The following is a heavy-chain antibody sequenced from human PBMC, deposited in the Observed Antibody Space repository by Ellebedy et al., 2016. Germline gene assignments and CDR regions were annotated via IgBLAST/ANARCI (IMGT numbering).Heavy chain of an antibody. CDR2: IKQDGSEK. J-gene: IGHJ6*02. Sequence: GGSLRLSXAASGFTSSTYWISWVRQAPGKGLEWVANIKQDGSEKYYVDSVKGRFTISRDNAKNSLYLQMNSLRAEDTAVYYCARELTGVWSYGMDVWGQGTTVTVSS. D-gene: IGHD3-16*01. CDR1: GFTSSTYW. V-gene: IGHV3-7*01. CDR3: ARELTGVWSYGMDV.